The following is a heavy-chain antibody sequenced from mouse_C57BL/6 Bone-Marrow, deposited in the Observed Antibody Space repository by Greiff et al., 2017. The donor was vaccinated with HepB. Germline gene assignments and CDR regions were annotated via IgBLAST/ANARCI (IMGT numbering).Heavy chain of an antibody. Sequence: EVMLVESGGGLVKPGGSLKLSCAASGFTFSSYAMSWVRQTPDKRLEWVATISDGGSYTYYPDNVKGRFTISRDNAKNNLYLQMSHLKSEDTAMYYCARVELYYAMDYWGQGTAVTVSS. J-gene: IGHJ4*01. CDR1: GFTFSSYA. V-gene: IGHV5-4*03. CDR3: ARVELYYAMDY. CDR2: ISDGGSYT.